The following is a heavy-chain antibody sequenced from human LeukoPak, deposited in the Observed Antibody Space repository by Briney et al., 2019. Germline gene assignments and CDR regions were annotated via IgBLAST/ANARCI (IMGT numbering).Heavy chain of an antibody. D-gene: IGHD3-22*01. Sequence: TTSETLSLTCTLSGHSMSISSYYWGWIRQPPGKGLEWIGSIYYSGSTYYNPSLQSRVTISVDKSKNQFSLKLSSVTAADTAVYYCARANYDSRGEAFDIWGQGTMVTVSS. CDR2: IYYSGST. CDR3: ARANYDSRGEAFDI. V-gene: IGHV4-39*07. CDR1: GHSMSISSYY. J-gene: IGHJ3*02.